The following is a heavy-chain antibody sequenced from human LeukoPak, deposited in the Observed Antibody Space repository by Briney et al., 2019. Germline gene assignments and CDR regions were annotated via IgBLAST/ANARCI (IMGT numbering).Heavy chain of an antibody. CDR2: ISYDGGNK. CDR3: ARGSYSGLSHDY. Sequence: GGSLRLSCAASGFTFSSYAMHWVCQAPGKGLEWVAVISYDGGNKYYADSVKGRFTISRDNSKNTLYLQMNSLRAEDTAVYYCARGSYSGLSHDYWGQGTLVTVSS. CDR1: GFTFSSYA. J-gene: IGHJ4*02. D-gene: IGHD3-10*01. V-gene: IGHV3-30-3*01.